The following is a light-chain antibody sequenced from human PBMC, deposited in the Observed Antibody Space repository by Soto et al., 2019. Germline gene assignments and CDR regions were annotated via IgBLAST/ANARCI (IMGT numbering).Light chain of an antibody. Sequence: DIQLTQSPSFLSASVGDRVTITCRASQDISSYLGWYQQKPGKAPNLLIYAASTLLSGVPSRFSGSGSGTEFTLTIISLQPEDFATCYCQQPRSFPLTFGGGTKVEIK. V-gene: IGKV1-9*01. CDR1: QDISSY. CDR2: AAS. J-gene: IGKJ4*01. CDR3: QQPRSFPLT.